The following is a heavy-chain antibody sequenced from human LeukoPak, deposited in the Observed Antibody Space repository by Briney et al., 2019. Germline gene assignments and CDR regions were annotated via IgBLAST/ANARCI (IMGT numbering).Heavy chain of an antibody. V-gene: IGHV3-48*03. CDR1: GFTFSTYE. CDR3: ARAKGGYSYGYGEY. Sequence: GGSLRLSCAAFGFTFSTYEMIWVRQAPGKGLEWLSYINSSGSPIYYADAMKRRFTISRNNAKNSLYLQMNSLRAEDTAVYYCARAKGGYSYGYGEYWGQGTLVTVSS. J-gene: IGHJ4*02. D-gene: IGHD5-18*01. CDR2: INSSGSPI.